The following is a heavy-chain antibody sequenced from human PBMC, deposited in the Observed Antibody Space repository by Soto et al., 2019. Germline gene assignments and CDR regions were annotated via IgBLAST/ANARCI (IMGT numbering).Heavy chain of an antibody. CDR2: IYYTGST. J-gene: IGHJ4*02. Sequence: QVQMQESGPGLVKPSQTLSLTCSVSGASIRSGGYYWSWLRQSPGKGLEWIGHIYYTGSTFYSPSPKSRLTISLDTSKNQFSLDLRSVMAADTAMYYCARIEMASIKWGRGTLVTVAS. V-gene: IGHV4-31*03. CDR1: GASIRSGGYY. CDR3: ARIEMASIK.